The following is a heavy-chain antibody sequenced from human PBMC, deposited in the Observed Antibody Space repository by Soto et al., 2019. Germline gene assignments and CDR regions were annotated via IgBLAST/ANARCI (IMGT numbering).Heavy chain of an antibody. V-gene: IGHV1-46*03. CDR1: GYTFTSYY. CDR2: INPSGGST. J-gene: IGHJ4*02. Sequence: QVQLVQSGAEVKKPGASVKVSCKASGYTFTSYYMHWVRQAPGQGLEWMGIINPSGGSTSYAQKFQGSVNMNGDTSTSTVYMEVSSVRSEDTAVYYCARIGSGGSCAAGHFDYWGQGTLVTVSS. CDR3: ARIGSGGSCAAGHFDY. D-gene: IGHD2-15*01.